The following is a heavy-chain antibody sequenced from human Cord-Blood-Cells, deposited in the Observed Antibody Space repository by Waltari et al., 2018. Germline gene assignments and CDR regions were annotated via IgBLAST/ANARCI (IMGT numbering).Heavy chain of an antibody. D-gene: IGHD3-22*01. CDR2: INPNSGGT. J-gene: IGHJ4*02. V-gene: IGHV1-2*04. CDR1: GDTFTVYY. Sequence: QVQLVQSGAEVKKPGASVKVSCKASGDTFTVYYMHWVRQAPGQGLEWMGWINPNSGGTNYAQKFQGWVTMTRDTSISTAYMELSRLRSDDTAVYYCARGWDSSGYYFDYWGQGTLVTVSS. CDR3: ARGWDSSGYYFDY.